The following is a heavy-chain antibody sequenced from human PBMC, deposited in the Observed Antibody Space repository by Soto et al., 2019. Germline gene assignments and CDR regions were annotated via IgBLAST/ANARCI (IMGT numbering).Heavy chain of an antibody. D-gene: IGHD4-17*01. CDR3: ARDFPYGAYDYYYYGMDV. J-gene: IGHJ6*02. CDR1: GYTFTSFG. Sequence: QVQLVQSGAEVKKPGASVKVACKASGYTFTSFGISWVRQGPGQGLEWMRWISAYNGNTNYAQKLLGRGAMTTDTATSTAYMELRSLRADDTAVYCWARDFPYGAYDYYYYGMDVWCQGTTITVSS. CDR2: ISAYNGNT. V-gene: IGHV1-18*01.